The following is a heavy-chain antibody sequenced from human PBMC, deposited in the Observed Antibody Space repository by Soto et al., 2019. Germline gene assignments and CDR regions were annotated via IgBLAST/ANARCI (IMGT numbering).Heavy chain of an antibody. J-gene: IGHJ4*02. Sequence: PSETLSLTCAVSGGSISSGGYSWSWIRQPPGKGLEWIGYIYHSGSTYYNPSLKSRVTISVDRSKNQFSLKLSSVTAADTAVYYCARGGDDSSGYPKYYFDYWGQGTLVTVPQ. CDR2: IYHSGST. V-gene: IGHV4-30-2*01. D-gene: IGHD3-22*01. CDR1: GGSISSGGYS. CDR3: ARGGDDSSGYPKYYFDY.